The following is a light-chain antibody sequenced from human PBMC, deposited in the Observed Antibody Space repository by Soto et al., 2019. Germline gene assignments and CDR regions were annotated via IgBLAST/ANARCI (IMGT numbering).Light chain of an antibody. CDR2: GAS. J-gene: IGKJ4*01. CDR1: HSVDSN. V-gene: IGKV3D-15*01. Sequence: EIVMTQSPGTLSVSTGQGATLSCRASHSVDSNLAWYQQKPGQAPRLLIYGASTRPTGIPDRFSGSGSGTEFTLTISSLQSEDFAVYYCQQYDKWPLTFSGGTKVEIK. CDR3: QQYDKWPLT.